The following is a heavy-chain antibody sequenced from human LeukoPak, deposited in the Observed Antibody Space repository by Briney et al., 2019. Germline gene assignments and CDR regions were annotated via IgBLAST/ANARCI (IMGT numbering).Heavy chain of an antibody. J-gene: IGHJ4*02. CDR3: ATSGGYSSTWYPYYFDY. CDR1: DGSISSYY. V-gene: IGHV4-59*01. CDR2: IYYSGST. Sequence: PSETLSLTCIVSDGSISSYYWSWIRQPPGKGLEWIGYIYYSGSTNYNPSLKSRVTISVDTSKNQFSLKLSSVTAADPAVYYCATSGGYSSTWYPYYFDYWGQGTLVTVSS. D-gene: IGHD6-13*01.